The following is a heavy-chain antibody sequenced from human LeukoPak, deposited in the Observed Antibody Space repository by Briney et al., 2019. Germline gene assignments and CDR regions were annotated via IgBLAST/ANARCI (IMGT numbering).Heavy chain of an antibody. D-gene: IGHD3-3*01. J-gene: IGHJ6*02. V-gene: IGHV4-59*01. Sequence: SETLSLTCTVSGGSISSYYWSWIRQPPGKGLEWIGYIYYSGSATYNPSLKSRVTISEDTSKNQSSLKLNSVTAADTAVYYCARVMEGDYGAMDVWGQGTTVTVSS. CDR2: IYYSGSA. CDR1: GGSISSYY. CDR3: ARVMEGDYGAMDV.